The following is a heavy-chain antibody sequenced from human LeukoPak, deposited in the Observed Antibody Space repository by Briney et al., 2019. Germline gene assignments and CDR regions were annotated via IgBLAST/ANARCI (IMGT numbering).Heavy chain of an antibody. CDR2: INHSGRT. CDR1: GGSFSGYY. V-gene: IGHV4-34*01. CDR3: ARAVGYDFWSGYSGYFDY. D-gene: IGHD3-3*01. Sequence: SETLSLTCAVYGGSFSGYYWSSIRQPPGKGLEWIGEINHSGRTNYNTSLKSRVNISVDTSKNQFSLKLSSVTAADTAVYYCARAVGYDFWSGYSGYFDYWGQGTLVTVSS. J-gene: IGHJ4*02.